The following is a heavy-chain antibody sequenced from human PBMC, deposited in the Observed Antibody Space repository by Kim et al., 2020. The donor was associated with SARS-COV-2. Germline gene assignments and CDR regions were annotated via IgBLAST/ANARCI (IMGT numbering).Heavy chain of an antibody. D-gene: IGHD3-3*01. CDR1: GFTFSSYA. Sequence: GGSLRLSCAASGFTFSSYAMSWVRQAPGKGLEWVSAISGSGGSTYYADSVKGRFTISRDNSKNTLYLQMNSLRAEDTAVYYCAKDRGFWSGYPVSRYFDLWGRGTLVTVSS. J-gene: IGHJ2*01. CDR3: AKDRGFWSGYPVSRYFDL. V-gene: IGHV3-23*01. CDR2: ISGSGGST.